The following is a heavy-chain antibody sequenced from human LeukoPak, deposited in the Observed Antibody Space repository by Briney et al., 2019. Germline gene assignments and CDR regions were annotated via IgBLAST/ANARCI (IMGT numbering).Heavy chain of an antibody. CDR3: ASDLGFLEPYYFDY. J-gene: IGHJ4*02. Sequence: PSETLSLTCTGSGGSISSYYWSWIRRPAGKGLEWIGRIYTSGSTNYNPSLKSRVTMSVDTSKNQFSLKLSSVTAADTAVYYCASDLGFLEPYYFDYWGQGTLVTVSS. CDR1: GGSISSYY. CDR2: IYTSGST. D-gene: IGHD3-3*01. V-gene: IGHV4-4*07.